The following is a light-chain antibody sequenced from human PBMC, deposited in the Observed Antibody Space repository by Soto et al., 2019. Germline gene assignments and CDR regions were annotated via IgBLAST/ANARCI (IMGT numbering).Light chain of an antibody. V-gene: IGKV1-39*01. CDR3: HQTDSIPET. CDR2: AAS. Sequence: DIQMTQSPSSLSASVADTVTITCRASQSISLFLNWYQQKPGKAPKLLIYAASSLQSGVPSRFSGNGSGTDFTLTISSLQPEDFATYYCHQTDSIPETFGQGTKV. J-gene: IGKJ1*01. CDR1: QSISLF.